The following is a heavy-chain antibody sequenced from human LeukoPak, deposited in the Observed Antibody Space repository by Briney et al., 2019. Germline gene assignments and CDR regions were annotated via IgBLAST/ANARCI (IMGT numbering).Heavy chain of an antibody. J-gene: IGHJ4*02. D-gene: IGHD3-22*01. Sequence: PSQTLSLTCTVSGGSISSGGYYWSWIRQPPGKGLEWIGYIYYSGSTYYNPSLKSRVTLSVDTSKNQFSLKLSSVTAADTAVYYCARSVVYDSSGYYSFFDYWGQGTLVTVSS. CDR1: GGSISSGGYY. CDR2: IYYSGST. V-gene: IGHV4-31*03. CDR3: ARSVVYDSSGYYSFFDY.